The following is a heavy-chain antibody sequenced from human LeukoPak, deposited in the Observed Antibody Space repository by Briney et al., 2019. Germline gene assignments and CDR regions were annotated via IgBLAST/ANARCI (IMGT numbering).Heavy chain of an antibody. D-gene: IGHD3-22*01. CDR2: IIPIFGTA. J-gene: IGHJ4*02. CDR3: ARGYYYDSSGYFAY. CDR1: GGTFSSYA. V-gene: IGHV1-69*05. Sequence: SVRVSCKASGGTFSSYAISWVRQAPGQGLEWMGGIIPIFGTASYAQKFQGRVTITTDESTSTAYMELSSLRSEDTAVYYCARGYYYDSSGYFAYWGQGTLVTVSS.